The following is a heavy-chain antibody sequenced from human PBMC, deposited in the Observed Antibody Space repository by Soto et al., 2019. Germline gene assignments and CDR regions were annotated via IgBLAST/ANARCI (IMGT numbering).Heavy chain of an antibody. D-gene: IGHD3-3*01. CDR1: GGSISSSSYY. Sequence: QLQLQESGPGLVKPSETLSLTCTVSGGSISSSSYYWGWIRQPPGKGLEWIGSIYYSGSTYYNPSLKSRVTISVDTSKNQFSLELTSVTAADTAVYYCAGLNDFWSGYWYGMDVWGQGTTVTVSS. J-gene: IGHJ6*02. V-gene: IGHV4-39*01. CDR2: IYYSGST. CDR3: AGLNDFWSGYWYGMDV.